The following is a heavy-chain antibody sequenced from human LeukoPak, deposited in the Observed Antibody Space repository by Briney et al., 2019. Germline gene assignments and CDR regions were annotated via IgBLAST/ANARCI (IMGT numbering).Heavy chain of an antibody. V-gene: IGHV3-53*01. D-gene: IGHD3-10*01. CDR1: GLTVSGNY. Sequence: GGSLRLSCTASGLTVSGNYMSWVHQAPGKGLEWVSIIYSGGSAYSAESVKGRFTISRDNAKNSLYLQMNSLRDEDTAVYYCARDLSGRYAFDIWGQGTMVTVSS. CDR2: IYSGGSA. CDR3: ARDLSGRYAFDI. J-gene: IGHJ3*02.